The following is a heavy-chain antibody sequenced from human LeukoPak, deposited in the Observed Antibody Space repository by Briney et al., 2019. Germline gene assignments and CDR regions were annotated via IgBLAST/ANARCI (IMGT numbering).Heavy chain of an antibody. V-gene: IGHV3-11*01. Sequence: TGGSLRLSCAASGFTFSDFYMNWIRQAPGKGLEWVSYVSTSGSTIYYADSVKGRFTISRDNAKNSLFLQMNSLRAEDMAVYYCARDRASVGMDVWGQGTTVTVSS. D-gene: IGHD6-6*01. CDR3: ARDRASVGMDV. CDR1: GFTFSDFY. CDR2: VSTSGSTI. J-gene: IGHJ6*02.